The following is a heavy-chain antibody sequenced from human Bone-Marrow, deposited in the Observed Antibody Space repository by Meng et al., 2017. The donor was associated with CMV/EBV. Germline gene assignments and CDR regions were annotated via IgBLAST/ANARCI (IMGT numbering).Heavy chain of an antibody. V-gene: IGHV1-2*02. D-gene: IGHD7-27*01. CDR2: IHPHRGDT. J-gene: IGHJ4*02. CDR3: ARDNNWGPDY. Sequence: ASVKLSCKASGGTFSSYAISWVRQTPGQGLEWMGWIHPHRGDTNYAQQFQGRVTLTRDTSINTGYMELTRLTSDDTAVYYCARDNNWGPDYWGQGTLVTVSS. CDR1: GGTFSSYA.